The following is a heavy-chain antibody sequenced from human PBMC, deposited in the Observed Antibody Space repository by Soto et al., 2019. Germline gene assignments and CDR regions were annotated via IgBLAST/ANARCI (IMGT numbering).Heavy chain of an antibody. V-gene: IGHV3-15*07. CDR2: IKSKTDGGTT. Sequence: EVQLVESGGGLVKPGGSLRLSCAASGFTFSNAWMNWVRQAPGKGLEWVGRIKSKTDGGTTDYATPVKGRFTISRDDSKNTRYLQMNSLKTEDTAVYYCTTQGQWLADFDYWGQGTLVTVSS. CDR3: TTQGQWLADFDY. D-gene: IGHD6-19*01. CDR1: GFTFSNAW. J-gene: IGHJ4*02.